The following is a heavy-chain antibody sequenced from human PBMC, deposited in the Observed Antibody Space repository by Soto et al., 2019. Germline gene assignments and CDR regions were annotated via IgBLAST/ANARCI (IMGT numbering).Heavy chain of an antibody. CDR1: GGSITSSSYY. J-gene: IGHJ6*02. D-gene: IGHD3-22*01. V-gene: IGHV4-39*07. CDR2: IYYSGNT. CDR3: ARHNYDSSGTAVDV. Sequence: SETLSLTCTVSGGSITSSSYYWGWIRQPPGKGLEWIGSIYYSGNTYYTPSLKSRVTISVDTSKNQFSLKLSSVTAADTAVYYCARHNYDSSGTAVDVWGQGTTVTVSS.